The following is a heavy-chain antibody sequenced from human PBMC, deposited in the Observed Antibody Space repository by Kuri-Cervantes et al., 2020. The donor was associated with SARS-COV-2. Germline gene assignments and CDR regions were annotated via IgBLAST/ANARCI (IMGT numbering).Heavy chain of an antibody. CDR2: IKQDGSEK. CDR1: GFTFSSYW. CDR3: AKDGTYCSSTSCYGVLDY. D-gene: IGHD2-2*01. Sequence: GESLKISCAASGFTFSSYWMTWVRQAPGKGLEWVANIKQDGSEKYYVDSVKGRFTISRDNAKNTLYLQMNSLRAEDTAVYYCAKDGTYCSSTSCYGVLDYWGQGTRVTCAS. J-gene: IGHJ4*02. V-gene: IGHV3-7*03.